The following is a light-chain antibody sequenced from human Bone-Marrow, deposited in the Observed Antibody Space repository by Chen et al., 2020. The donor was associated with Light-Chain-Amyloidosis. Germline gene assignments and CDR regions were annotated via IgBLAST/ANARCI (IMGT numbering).Light chain of an antibody. CDR1: SSNIGANP. CDR2: SNN. Sequence: SVLTQPPSASGTPGQRVTISCSGSSSNIGANPVNWYQQFPGTAPKLLIYSNNQRPSGVPDRFSGSKSGTSASLAISGLQSEDETDYSCAAWDDNLNGWVFGGGTKLTVL. J-gene: IGLJ3*02. CDR3: AAWDDNLNGWV. V-gene: IGLV1-44*01.